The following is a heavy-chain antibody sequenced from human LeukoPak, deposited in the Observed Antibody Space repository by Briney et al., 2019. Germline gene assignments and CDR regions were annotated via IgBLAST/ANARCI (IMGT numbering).Heavy chain of an antibody. Sequence: SETLSLTCAFYGGSFSGYYWSWIRQSPGKGLEWIGEINHSGSTNFNPSLKSRVTISLDTSKNQFSLTLSSLTAADTAVYYCARNWYGSSWSEQIYYFDYWGQGTLVTVSS. CDR1: GGSFSGYY. D-gene: IGHD6-13*01. V-gene: IGHV4-34*01. CDR3: ARNWYGSSWSEQIYYFDY. CDR2: INHSGST. J-gene: IGHJ4*02.